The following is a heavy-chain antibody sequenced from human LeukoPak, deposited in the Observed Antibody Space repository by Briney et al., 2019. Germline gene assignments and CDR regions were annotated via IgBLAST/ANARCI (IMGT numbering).Heavy chain of an antibody. CDR2: ISYDGSNK. CDR1: GFTFSSYA. CDR3: ARDLGYCSGGSCYLEGMDV. Sequence: GRSLRLSCAASGFTFSSYAMHWVRQAPGKGLEWVAVISYDGSNKYYADSVKGRFTSSRDNSKNTLYLQMNSLRAEDTAVYYCARDLGYCSGGSCYLEGMDVWGQGTTVTVSS. J-gene: IGHJ6*02. V-gene: IGHV3-30-3*01. D-gene: IGHD2-15*01.